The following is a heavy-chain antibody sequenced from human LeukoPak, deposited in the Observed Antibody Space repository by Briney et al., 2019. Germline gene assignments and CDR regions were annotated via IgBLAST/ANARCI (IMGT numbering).Heavy chain of an antibody. CDR2: ISGSGGST. V-gene: IGHV3-23*01. Sequence: GGSLRLTCAASGFTFSSYAMSWVRQAPGKGLEWVSAISGSGGSTYYADSVKGRFTISRDNSKNTLYLQMNSLRAEDTAVYYCATDLFLLPAAIVVVPAAIYYYYGIDVWGQGTTVTVSS. D-gene: IGHD2-2*02. CDR1: GFTFSSYA. CDR3: ATDLFLLPAAIVVVPAAIYYYYGIDV. J-gene: IGHJ6*02.